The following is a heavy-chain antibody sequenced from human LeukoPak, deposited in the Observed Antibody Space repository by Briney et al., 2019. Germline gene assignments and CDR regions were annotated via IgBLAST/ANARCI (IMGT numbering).Heavy chain of an antibody. J-gene: IGHJ5*02. Sequence: SETLSLTCAVYAGSFSGYYWSCIRHPPEKGLEWIGEINHSGSTNYNPSLKSRVTISVDTSKNQFSLKLRYVTGADTAVYYCARGRFSSSWRRGWFDPWGQGTLVTVSS. CDR2: INHSGST. CDR3: ARGRFSSSWRRGWFDP. V-gene: IGHV4-34*01. CDR1: AGSFSGYY. D-gene: IGHD6-13*01.